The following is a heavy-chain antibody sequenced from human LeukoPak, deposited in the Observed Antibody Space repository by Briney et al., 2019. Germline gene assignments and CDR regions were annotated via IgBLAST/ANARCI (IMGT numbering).Heavy chain of an antibody. D-gene: IGHD5-18*01. CDR2: ISYDGSNK. CDR3: AKEGVRGYSYGYGTRNKWFDP. J-gene: IGHJ5*02. Sequence: QTGGSPRLSCAASGFTFSSYGMHWVRQAPGKGLEWVAVISYDGSNKYYADSVKGRFTISRDNSKNTLYLQMNSLRAEDTAVYYCAKEGVRGYSYGYGTRNKWFDPWGQGTLVTVSS. V-gene: IGHV3-30*18. CDR1: GFTFSSYG.